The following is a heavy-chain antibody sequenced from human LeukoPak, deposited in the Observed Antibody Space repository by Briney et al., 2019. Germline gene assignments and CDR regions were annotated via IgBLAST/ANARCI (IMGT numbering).Heavy chain of an antibody. CDR2: IYHSGST. J-gene: IGHJ4*02. CDR1: GGSISSYY. V-gene: IGHV4-59*01. D-gene: IGHD6-6*01. Sequence: SETLSLTCTVSGGSISSYYWSWVRQPPGKGLEWIGEIYHSGSTNYNPSLKSRVTISVDTSKNQFSLKLSSVTAADTAVYYCASGVGSSSVDYWGQGTLVTVSS. CDR3: ASGVGSSSVDY.